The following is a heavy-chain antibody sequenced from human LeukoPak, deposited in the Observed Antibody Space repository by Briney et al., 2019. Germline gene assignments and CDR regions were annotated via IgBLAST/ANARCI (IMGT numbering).Heavy chain of an antibody. CDR1: GFTFSSYS. CDR2: ISSSSSTI. J-gene: IGHJ6*04. CDR3: ARAYSSRRSMGV. D-gene: IGHD6-13*01. V-gene: IGHV3-48*04. Sequence: GGSLRLSCAASGFTFSSYSMNWVRQAPGKGLEWVSYISSSSSTIYYADSVKGRFTISRDNAKNSLYLQMNSLRAEDTAVYYCARAYSSRRSMGVWGKGTTVTVSS.